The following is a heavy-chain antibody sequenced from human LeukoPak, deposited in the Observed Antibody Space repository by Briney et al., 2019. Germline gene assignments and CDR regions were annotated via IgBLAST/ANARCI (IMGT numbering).Heavy chain of an antibody. CDR2: INHSGST. Sequence: PSETLSLTCAVYGGSFSGYYWSWIRQPPGKGLEWIGEINHSGSTNYNPSLKSRVTISVDTSKNQFSLKLSSVTAADTAVYYCAREINYYFDYWGQGTLVTVSS. CDR1: GGSFSGYY. D-gene: IGHD1-20*01. V-gene: IGHV4-34*01. J-gene: IGHJ4*02. CDR3: AREINYYFDY.